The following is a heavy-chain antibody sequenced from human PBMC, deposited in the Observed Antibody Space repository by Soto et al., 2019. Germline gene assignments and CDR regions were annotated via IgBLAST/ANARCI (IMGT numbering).Heavy chain of an antibody. V-gene: IGHV3-23*01. CDR3: AKSRVSSTWYAGDYFDP. Sequence: EVKLLESGGGVVQPGGSLRLSCTASGFTFSSYAMSWVRQAPGKGLEWVSGVSASGTGGRTSYIDSVQGRFTVSRDNSKNTLYLQMNNLRAEDTALYYCAKSRVSSTWYAGDYFDPWGQGTLVTVSS. CDR1: GFTFSSYA. J-gene: IGHJ5*02. D-gene: IGHD6-13*01. CDR2: VSASGTGGRT.